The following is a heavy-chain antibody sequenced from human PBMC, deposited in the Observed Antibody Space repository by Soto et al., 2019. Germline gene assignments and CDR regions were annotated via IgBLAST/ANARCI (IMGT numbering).Heavy chain of an antibody. CDR3: ANWQGMTVGGKYFRH. D-gene: IGHD6-19*01. V-gene: IGHV3-23*01. CDR2: ISASGGST. CDR1: GFPFSSYA. J-gene: IGHJ1*01. Sequence: GGSLRLSCAASGFPFSSYAMSWVRQAPGKGLEWVSGISASGGSTYYADSLKGRFTISRDNSKNTLYLQMNSLRAEDTAIYYCANWQGMTVGGKYFRHWGQGTLVTVSS.